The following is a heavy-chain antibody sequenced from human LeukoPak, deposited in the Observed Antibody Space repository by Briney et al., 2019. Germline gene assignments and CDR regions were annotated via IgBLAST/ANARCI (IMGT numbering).Heavy chain of an antibody. D-gene: IGHD6-19*01. V-gene: IGHV3-74*01. CDR3: ARDKVAGSMAGSNFDY. CDR1: GFTFSNYW. Sequence: GGSLRLSCAASGFTFSNYWMHWVRQAPGKGLVWVSRINSDGINTSYADSVKGRFTISRDNAKNTLNLQMNSLRAEDTAVYYCARDKVAGSMAGSNFDYWGQGTLVTVSS. J-gene: IGHJ4*02. CDR2: INSDGINT.